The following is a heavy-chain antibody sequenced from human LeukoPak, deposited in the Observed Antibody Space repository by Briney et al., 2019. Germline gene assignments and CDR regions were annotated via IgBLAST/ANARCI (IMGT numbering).Heavy chain of an antibody. D-gene: IGHD2-15*01. J-gene: IGHJ6*02. CDR1: GFTLGSHD. V-gene: IGHV3-13*01. Sequence: GGSLRLSCTASGFTLGSHDMHWVRHIPGQGLEWVAAVSSGFHAFFSDSVQGRFTVSREDARNSLYLQMNSLRAEDTAVYYCARGRFMSSDGGDYRGMDVWGQGTTVTVSS. CDR3: ARGRFMSSDGGDYRGMDV. CDR2: VSSGFHA.